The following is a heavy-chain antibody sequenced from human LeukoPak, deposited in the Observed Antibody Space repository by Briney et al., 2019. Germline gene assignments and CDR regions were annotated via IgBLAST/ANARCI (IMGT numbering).Heavy chain of an antibody. CDR2: IYYSGST. CDR3: ARHTRYCSSTSCSTDLDY. D-gene: IGHD2-2*01. Sequence: SETLSLTCTVSGGSISSYYWSWIRQPPGKGLEWIGYIYYSGSTNYNPSLKSRVTISVDTSKNQLSLKLSSVTAADTAVYYCARHTRYCSSTSCSTDLDYWGQGTLVTVSS. CDR1: GGSISSYY. V-gene: IGHV4-59*08. J-gene: IGHJ4*02.